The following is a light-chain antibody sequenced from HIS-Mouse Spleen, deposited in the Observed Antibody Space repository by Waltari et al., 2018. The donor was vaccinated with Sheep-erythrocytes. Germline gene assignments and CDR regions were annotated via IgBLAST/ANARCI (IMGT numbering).Light chain of an antibody. CDR1: SSNIGNNY. V-gene: IGLV1-51*01. J-gene: IGLJ1*01. CDR3: GTWDSSLSALFV. CDR2: DNN. Sequence: QSALTQPRSVSGSPGQSVTISCSGSSSNIGNNYVSWYQQLPGTAPKLLIYDNNKRPSGIPDRFSGSKSGTSATLGITGLQTGDEADYYCGTWDSSLSALFVFGTGTKVTVL.